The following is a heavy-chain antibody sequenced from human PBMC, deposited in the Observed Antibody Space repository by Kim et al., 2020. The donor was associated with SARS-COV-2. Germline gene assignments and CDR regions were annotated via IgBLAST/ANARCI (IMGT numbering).Heavy chain of an antibody. J-gene: IGHJ4*02. V-gene: IGHV3-30*18. CDR3: AKELGPYYFDS. CDR1: GFSFRTHG. D-gene: IGHD3-3*01. CDR2: IPYDGSKK. Sequence: GGSLRLSCAASGFSFRTHGMHWVRQAPGKGLEWVAIIPYDGSKKFYGESVKGRFSISRDNSKNTLYLQMNILRPEDTAVYYCAKELGPYYFDSWAQGTLV.